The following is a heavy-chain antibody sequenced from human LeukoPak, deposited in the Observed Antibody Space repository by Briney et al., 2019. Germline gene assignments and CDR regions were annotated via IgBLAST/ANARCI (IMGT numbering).Heavy chain of an antibody. CDR3: ARDGTAVALMYYFDY. J-gene: IGHJ4*02. V-gene: IGHV3-21*01. Sequence: GGSLRLSCAASGFTFSSYSMNWVRQAPGKGLEWVSSISSSSSYIYYADSVKGRFTISRDNAKNTLYLQMNSLRVEDTAVYYCARDGTAVALMYYFDYWGQGTLVTVSS. D-gene: IGHD6-19*01. CDR2: ISSSSSYI. CDR1: GFTFSSYS.